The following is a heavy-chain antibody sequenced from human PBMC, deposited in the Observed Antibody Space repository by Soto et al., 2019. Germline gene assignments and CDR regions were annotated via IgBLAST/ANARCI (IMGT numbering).Heavy chain of an antibody. CDR1: GGSISSGGYY. CDR2: IYYSGST. D-gene: IGHD6-6*01. J-gene: IGHJ5*02. Sequence: SETMSLTCTVSGGSISSGGYYWSWIRQHPGKGLEWIGYIYYSGSTYYNPSLKSRVTISVDTSKNQFSLKLSSVTAADTAVYYCARSSWDWFDPWGQGTLVTVSS. V-gene: IGHV4-31*03. CDR3: ARSSWDWFDP.